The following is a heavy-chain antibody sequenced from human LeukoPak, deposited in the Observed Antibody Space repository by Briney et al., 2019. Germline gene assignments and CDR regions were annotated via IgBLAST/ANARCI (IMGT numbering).Heavy chain of an antibody. J-gene: IGHJ4*02. CDR3: ARDYGGNSDY. D-gene: IGHD4-23*01. V-gene: IGHV3-21*01. Sequence: GGSLRLSCAASGFTFSSYTMNWVRQAPGKGLEWVSSITISSRYIYHADSVKGRSTISRDNAKNSLYLQMNSLRAEDTAVYYCARDYGGNSDYWGQGTLVTVSS. CDR1: GFTFSSYT. CDR2: ITISSRYI.